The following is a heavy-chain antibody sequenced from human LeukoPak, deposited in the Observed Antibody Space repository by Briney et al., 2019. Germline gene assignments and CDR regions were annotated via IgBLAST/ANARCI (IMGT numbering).Heavy chain of an antibody. CDR2: MNPNSGNT. Sequence: ASVKVSCKASGYTFTSYDINWVRQATGQGLEWMGWMNPNSGNTGYARKFQGRVTITRNTSISTAYMELSSLRSEDTAVYYCARCPSRTWYGAYSYFNWFDPWGQGTLVTVSS. CDR3: ARCPSRTWYGAYSYFNWFDP. D-gene: IGHD5-18*01. V-gene: IGHV1-8*03. CDR1: GYTFTSYD. J-gene: IGHJ5*02.